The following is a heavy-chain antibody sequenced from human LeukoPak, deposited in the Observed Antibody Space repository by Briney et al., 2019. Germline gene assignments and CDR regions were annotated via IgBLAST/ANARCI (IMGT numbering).Heavy chain of an antibody. D-gene: IGHD2-15*01. V-gene: IGHV3-23*01. Sequence: GGSLRLSCAASGFTFNSYAMYWVRQAPGKGLEWISGIFGSGGSPHYADSVKGRFTISRDNSQEIVYLQLDSLRVEDTALYYCGKTTVGYSSGRYPGWPVYYWGQGALVTVSS. J-gene: IGHJ4*02. CDR2: IFGSGGSP. CDR3: GKTTVGYSSGRYPGWPVYY. CDR1: GFTFNSYA.